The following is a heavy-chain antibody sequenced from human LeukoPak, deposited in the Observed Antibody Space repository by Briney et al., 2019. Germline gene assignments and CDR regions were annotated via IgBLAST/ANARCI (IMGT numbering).Heavy chain of an antibody. CDR1: GYSFTYW. CDR3: ASARHGDYVWDY. J-gene: IGHJ4*02. Sequence: GESLKISCKGSGYSFTYWIGWVRQMPGKGLEWMGITYSGDSHTKHSPSFQGRVTISADKSISTAYLQWSSLEASDTAMYYCASARHGDYVWDYWGQGTLVTVSS. V-gene: IGHV5-51*01. D-gene: IGHD4-17*01. CDR2: TYSGDSHT.